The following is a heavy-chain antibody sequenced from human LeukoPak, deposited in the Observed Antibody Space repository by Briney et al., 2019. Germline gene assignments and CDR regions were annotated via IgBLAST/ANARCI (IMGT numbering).Heavy chain of an antibody. CDR1: GGTFSSYA. J-gene: IGHJ5*02. V-gene: IGHV1-69*05. D-gene: IGHD4-17*01. CDR2: IIPIFGTA. CDR3: ARGALSHYGDYLNWFDP. Sequence: SVKVSCKASGGTFSSYAISWVRQAPGQGLEWMGGIIPIFGTANYAQKFQGRVTITTDESTSTAYMELSSLRSEDTAVYYCARGALSHYGDYLNWFDPWGQGTLVTVSS.